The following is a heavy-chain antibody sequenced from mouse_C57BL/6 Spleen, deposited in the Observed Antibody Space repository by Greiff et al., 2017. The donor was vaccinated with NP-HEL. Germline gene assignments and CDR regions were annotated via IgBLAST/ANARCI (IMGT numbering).Heavy chain of an antibody. Sequence: EVQLQESGGGLVKPGGSLKLSCAASGFTFSDYGMHWVRQAPEKGLEWVAYISSGSSTIYYADTVKGRFTITRDNAKNTLFLQMTSLRSEDTAMYYCARPYYGSGYWYFGVWGTRTTVTVSS. CDR2: ISSGSSTI. D-gene: IGHD1-1*01. CDR1: GFTFSDYG. V-gene: IGHV5-17*01. CDR3: ARPYYGSGYWYFGV. J-gene: IGHJ1*03.